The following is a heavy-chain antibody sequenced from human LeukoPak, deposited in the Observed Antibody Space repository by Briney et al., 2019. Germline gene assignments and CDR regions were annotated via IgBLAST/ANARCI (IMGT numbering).Heavy chain of an antibody. CDR1: GGSISSGGYY. D-gene: IGHD3-10*01. J-gene: IGHJ4*02. CDR2: IYYSGST. CDR3: AGEPMVRGVINAFDY. Sequence: QTSETLSLTCTVSGGSISSGGYYWGWIRQHPGKGLEWIGYIYYSGSTYYNPSLKSRVTISVDTSKNQFSLKLSSVTAADTAVYYCAGEPMVRGVINAFDYWGQGTLVTVSS. V-gene: IGHV4-31*03.